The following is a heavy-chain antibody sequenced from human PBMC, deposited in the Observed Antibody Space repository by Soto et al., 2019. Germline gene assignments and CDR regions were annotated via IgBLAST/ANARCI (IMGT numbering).Heavy chain of an antibody. D-gene: IGHD4-17*01. CDR1: GYTFTSYG. CDR3: ARDAVTPGVDAFDI. CDR2: ISAYNGNT. Sequence: QVQLVQSGAEVKKPGASVKVSCKASGYTFTSYGISWVRQAPGQGLERMGWISAYNGNTNYAQKLQGRVTMTTDTSTSIAYMEMRSLRSEDTAVYYCARDAVTPGVDAFDIWGHGTMVTVSS. V-gene: IGHV1-18*01. J-gene: IGHJ3*02.